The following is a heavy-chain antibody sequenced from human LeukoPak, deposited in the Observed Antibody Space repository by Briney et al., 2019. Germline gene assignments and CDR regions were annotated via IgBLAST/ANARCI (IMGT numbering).Heavy chain of an antibody. D-gene: IGHD3-10*01. V-gene: IGHV3-23*01. J-gene: IGHJ4*02. CDR3: ARKSASGNHPLDY. CDR1: GFTFSSYA. Sequence: GGSLRLSCAASGFTFSSYAMSWVRQAPGKGLEWVSGISGGDISTYYADSVKGRFTISRDNSKNTLYLQMSSLRAEDTALYYCARKSASGNHPLDYWGQGTLVTVSS. CDR2: ISGGDIST.